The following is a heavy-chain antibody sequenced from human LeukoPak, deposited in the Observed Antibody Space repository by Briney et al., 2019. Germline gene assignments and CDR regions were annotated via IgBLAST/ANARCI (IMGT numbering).Heavy chain of an antibody. CDR3: ASRPQIAAAGLN. V-gene: IGHV4-59*12. J-gene: IGHJ4*02. CDR2: IHYSGST. Sequence: PSETLSLTCTVSGGSINSYYWSWIRQPPGKGLQWIGCIHYSGSTNYNPSLKSRVTISVDTSKNQFSLKLSSVTAADTAVYYCASRPQIAAAGLNWGQGTLVTVSS. D-gene: IGHD6-13*01. CDR1: GGSINSYY.